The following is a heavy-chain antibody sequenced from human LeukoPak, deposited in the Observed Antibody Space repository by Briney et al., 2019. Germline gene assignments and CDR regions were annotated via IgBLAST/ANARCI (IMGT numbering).Heavy chain of an antibody. D-gene: IGHD1-1*01. J-gene: IGHJ4*02. CDR3: ARDQEEDWNHPDY. CDR2: ISSSSSYI. CDR1: GFTFSSYS. V-gene: IGHV3-21*01. Sequence: AGGSLRLSCAASGFTFSSYSMNWVRQAPGKGLEWVSSISSSSSYIYYADSVKGRFTISRDNAKNSLYLQMNSLRAEDTAVYYCARDQEEDWNHPDYWGQGTLVTVSS.